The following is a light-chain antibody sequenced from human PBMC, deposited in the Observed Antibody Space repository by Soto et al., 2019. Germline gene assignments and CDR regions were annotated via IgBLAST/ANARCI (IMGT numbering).Light chain of an antibody. CDR1: SSNIGAGYD. Sequence: QSVLTQAPSVSGAHGQGVTISCTGSSSNIGAGYDVHWYLQLPGTAPKLLIYGNTNRPSGVPDRFSGSKSGSSASLAITGLQAEDEADYYCQSHDSSLHASVFGTGTKVTVL. CDR2: GNT. V-gene: IGLV1-40*01. J-gene: IGLJ1*01. CDR3: QSHDSSLHASV.